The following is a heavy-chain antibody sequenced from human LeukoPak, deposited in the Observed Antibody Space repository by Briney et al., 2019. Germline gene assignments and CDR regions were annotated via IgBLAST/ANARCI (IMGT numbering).Heavy chain of an antibody. CDR3: ARVDYGDYSKDFDY. Sequence: SETLSLTCAVYGESFSGYFWNWIRQPPGKGLEWIGEINHRGRTNYNPSLKSRVSISVDTSKNQFSLRLGSVTAADTAMYYCARVDYGDYSKDFDYWGQGILVSVSS. D-gene: IGHD4-17*01. CDR2: INHRGRT. J-gene: IGHJ4*02. V-gene: IGHV4-34*01. CDR1: GESFSGYF.